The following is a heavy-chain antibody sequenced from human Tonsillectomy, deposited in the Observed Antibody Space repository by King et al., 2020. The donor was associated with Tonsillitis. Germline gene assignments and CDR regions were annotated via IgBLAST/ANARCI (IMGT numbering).Heavy chain of an antibody. CDR1: GFTFSSYE. CDR2: ISSSGSTI. Sequence: VQLVESGGGLVQPGGSLRLSCAASGFTFSSYEMNWVRQAPGKGLEWVAYISSSGSTIYYADSVKGRFTISRDNAKNSLYLQMNSLRAEDTAVYYCAREGIDYYASSVYYRVGAFDIWGQGTMVTVSS. CDR3: AREGIDYYASSVYYRVGAFDI. J-gene: IGHJ3*02. V-gene: IGHV3-48*03. D-gene: IGHD3-22*01.